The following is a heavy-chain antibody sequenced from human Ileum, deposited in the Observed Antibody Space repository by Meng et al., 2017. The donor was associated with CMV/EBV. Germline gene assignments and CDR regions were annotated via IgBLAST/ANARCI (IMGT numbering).Heavy chain of an antibody. CDR3: SRDFRWHMDY. J-gene: IGHJ4*02. CDR1: GFTFKNYG. CDR2: IHYDGTLQ. D-gene: IGHD5-24*01. Sequence: GESLKISCAVSGFTFKNYGMHWVRQAPGKGLEWVTYIHYDGTLQDYADAVKGRFTISRDNSKNTLYLQMNSLRREDTAVYYGSRDFRWHMDYWGQGTLVTVSS. V-gene: IGHV3-30*02.